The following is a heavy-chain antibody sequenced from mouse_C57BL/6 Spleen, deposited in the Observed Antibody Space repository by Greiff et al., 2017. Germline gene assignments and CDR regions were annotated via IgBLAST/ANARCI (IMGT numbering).Heavy chain of an antibody. J-gene: IGHJ4*01. D-gene: IGHD1-1*01. CDR2: IYPGSGNT. CDR3: ARGTVVAHYYAMDY. Sequence: QVQLQQSGPELVKPGASVKISCKASGYSFTSYYIHWVKQRPGQGLEWIGWIYPGSGNTKYNEKFKGKATLTADTSSSTAYMQLSSLTSEDSAVYYCARGTVVAHYYAMDYWGKGTSVTVSS. CDR1: GYSFTSYY. V-gene: IGHV1-66*01.